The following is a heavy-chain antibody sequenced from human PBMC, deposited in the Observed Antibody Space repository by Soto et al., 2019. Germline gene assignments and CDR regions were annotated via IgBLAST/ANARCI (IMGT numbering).Heavy chain of an antibody. CDR3: ARDKDDYVWGSYRYPTPSDY. Sequence: LRLSCAASGFTFSSYSMNWVRQAPGKGLEWVSSISSSSSYIYYADSVKGRFTISRDNAKNSLYLQMNSLRAEDTAVYYCARDKDDYVWGSYRYPTPSDYWGQGTLVTVSS. CDR1: GFTFSSYS. CDR2: ISSSSSYI. D-gene: IGHD3-16*02. V-gene: IGHV3-21*01. J-gene: IGHJ4*02.